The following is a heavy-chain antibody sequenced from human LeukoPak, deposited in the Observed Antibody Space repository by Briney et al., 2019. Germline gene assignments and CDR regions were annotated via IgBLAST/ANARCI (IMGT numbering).Heavy chain of an antibody. V-gene: IGHV4-39*01. J-gene: IGHJ4*02. D-gene: IGHD3-10*01. CDR2: IYYSGST. CDR3: ARQLYNVWFGELLPFDY. Sequence: SETLSLTCTVSGGSISSSSYYWGWIRQPPGKGLEWIGSIYYSGSTYYNPSLKSRVTISVDTSKNQFSLKLSSVTAADTAVYYCARQLYNVWFGELLPFDYWGQGTLVTVPS. CDR1: GGSISSSSYY.